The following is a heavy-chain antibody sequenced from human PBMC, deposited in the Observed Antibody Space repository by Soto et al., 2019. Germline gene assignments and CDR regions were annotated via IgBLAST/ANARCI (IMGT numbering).Heavy chain of an antibody. CDR2: MNPNRNNA. D-gene: IGHD4-17*01. CDR1: GYVFTSYD. CDR3: ARRSPYGDHYSFDY. V-gene: IGHV1-8*01. J-gene: IGHJ4*02. Sequence: QVQLVQSGAEVKKPGASVKVSCKASGYVFTSYDVNWVRQATGQGLEWMGWMNPNRNNAGYAQKFQGRVTMTRDTSLSTIYMELSSLRSDDTAVYYCARRSPYGDHYSFDYWGQGTLVTVSS.